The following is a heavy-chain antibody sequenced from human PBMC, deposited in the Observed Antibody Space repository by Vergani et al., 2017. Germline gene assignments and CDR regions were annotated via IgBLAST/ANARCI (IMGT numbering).Heavy chain of an antibody. Sequence: QLQLQESGPGLVKPSETLSLTCTVSGGSISSHYWSWIRQPPGKGLEWIGYIYYSGSTNYNPSLKSRVTISVDTSKNQFSLKLNSVNAADTAVYYCARLEVNLGSGWYQYYWGQGTLVTVSS. CDR2: IYYSGST. J-gene: IGHJ4*02. D-gene: IGHD6-19*01. V-gene: IGHV4-59*11. CDR1: GGSISSHY. CDR3: ARLEVNLGSGWYQYY.